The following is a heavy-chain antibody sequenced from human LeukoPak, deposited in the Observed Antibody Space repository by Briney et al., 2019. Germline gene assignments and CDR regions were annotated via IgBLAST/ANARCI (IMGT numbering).Heavy chain of an antibody. J-gene: IGHJ1*01. CDR3: ARDTIWFGELFPFQH. CDR1: GFTDSSNC. V-gene: IGHV3-66*01. CDR2: IYSGGST. Sequence: GGSLRLSGAASGFTDSSNCMSWVRQAPGKGLEWVSVIYSGGSTYYADSVKGRFTISRDNSKNTLYLQMNSLRAEDTAVYYCARDTIWFGELFPFQHWGQGTLVTVSS. D-gene: IGHD3-10*01.